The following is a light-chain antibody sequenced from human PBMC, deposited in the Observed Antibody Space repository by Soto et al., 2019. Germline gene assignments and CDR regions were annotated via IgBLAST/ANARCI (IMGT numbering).Light chain of an antibody. Sequence: DIQVTQSPSSLSASVGDRVTITCRASHGIANSLAWFQQRPGEAPKRLIYAASSLHSGVPSRFSGSGYGTDFTLTISSLQPEDFATYYCQQYNSYPLTFGGGTKVEIK. CDR2: AAS. CDR3: QQYNSYPLT. V-gene: IGKV1-16*01. CDR1: HGIANS. J-gene: IGKJ4*01.